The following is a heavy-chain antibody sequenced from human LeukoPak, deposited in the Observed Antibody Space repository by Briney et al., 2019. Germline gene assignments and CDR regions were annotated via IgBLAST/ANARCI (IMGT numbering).Heavy chain of an antibody. V-gene: IGHV3-30*02. CDR2: IRYDGSNK. D-gene: IGHD6-6*01. CDR1: GFTFASYG. CDR3: AKDRGQLVRSFDY. Sequence: PGGSLRLSCAASGFTFASYGMHWVRQAPGKGLEWVAFIRYDGSNKYYADSVKGRFTISRDNSNNTVYLQMSSLRDEDTAVYYCAKDRGQLVRSFDYWGQGTLVTVSS. J-gene: IGHJ4*02.